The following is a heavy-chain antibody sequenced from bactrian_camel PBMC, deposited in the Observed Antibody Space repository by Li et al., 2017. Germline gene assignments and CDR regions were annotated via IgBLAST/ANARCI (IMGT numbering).Heavy chain of an antibody. V-gene: IGHV3-1*01. Sequence: VQLVESGGGSVQAGGSLRLSCAASEFTLDDYGVGWIRQAPGKGLEWVSHISWSGKIINYADSVKGRFAISRDNTKNTVHLQLNDLKPEDAGIYFCAKDQRVRGWMVSSGVEYDFWGQGTQVTVS. CDR1: EFTLDDYG. CDR2: ISWSGKII. J-gene: IGHJ4*01. D-gene: IGHD3*01. CDR3: AKDQRVRGWMVSSGVEYDF.